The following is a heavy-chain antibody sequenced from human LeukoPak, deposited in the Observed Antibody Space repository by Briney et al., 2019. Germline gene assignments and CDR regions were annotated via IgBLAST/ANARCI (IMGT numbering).Heavy chain of an antibody. CDR3: ARDLYESPGAFDI. CDR2: IYTSGST. V-gene: IGHV4-4*07. D-gene: IGHD3-22*01. Sequence: SETLSLTCTVSGGPISSYYWSWIRQPAGKGLEWIGRIYTSGSTNYNPSLKSRVTISVDTSKNQFPLKLSSVTAADTAVYYCARDLYESPGAFDIWGQGTMVTVSS. J-gene: IGHJ3*02. CDR1: GGPISSYY.